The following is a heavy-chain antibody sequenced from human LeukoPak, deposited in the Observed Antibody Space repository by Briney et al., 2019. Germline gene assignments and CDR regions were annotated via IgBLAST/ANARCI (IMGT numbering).Heavy chain of an antibody. J-gene: IGHJ5*02. Sequence: SETLSLTCTVSGGSISSYYWSWIRQPAGKGLEWIGRIYTSGSTNYNPSLKSRVTISVDESKNQFSLKLSSVTAADTAVYYCARDSTSCYGAGCYNWFDPWGQGTLVTVSS. V-gene: IGHV4-4*07. CDR2: IYTSGST. D-gene: IGHD2-2*01. CDR1: GGSISSYY. CDR3: ARDSTSCYGAGCYNWFDP.